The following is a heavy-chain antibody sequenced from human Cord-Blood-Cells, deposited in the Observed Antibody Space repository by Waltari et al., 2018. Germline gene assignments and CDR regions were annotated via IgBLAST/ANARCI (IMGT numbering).Heavy chain of an antibody. CDR3: ARGLPEYSSSYYFDY. CDR1: GYTFTSYS. Sequence: QVPLVQSGAEVKKPGASVKVSCKASGYTFTSYSMHWVRQPPGQGLEWMGIINPSGGSTSYAQKFQGRVTMTRDTSTSTVYMELSSLRSEDTAVYYCARGLPEYSSSYYFDYWGQGTLVTVSS. J-gene: IGHJ4*02. D-gene: IGHD6-6*01. CDR2: INPSGGST. V-gene: IGHV1-46*01.